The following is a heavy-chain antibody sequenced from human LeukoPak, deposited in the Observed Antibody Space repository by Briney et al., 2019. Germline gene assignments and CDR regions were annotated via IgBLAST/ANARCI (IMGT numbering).Heavy chain of an antibody. Sequence: GGSLRVSCAASGFTFDDYTMHWVRQAPGKGLEWVSLITWDGGSTFYADSVQGRFTISRDNSENSLYLQMNNLRSEDTALYYCGKAGTGATAIDYWGQGTLVTVSS. V-gene: IGHV3-43*01. D-gene: IGHD1-26*01. J-gene: IGHJ4*02. CDR2: ITWDGGST. CDR1: GFTFDDYT. CDR3: GKAGTGATAIDY.